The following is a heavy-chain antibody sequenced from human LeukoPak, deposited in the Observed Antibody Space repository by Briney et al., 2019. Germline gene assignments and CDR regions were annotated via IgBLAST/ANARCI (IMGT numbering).Heavy chain of an antibody. CDR2: INHSGST. CDR1: GGSFSGYY. D-gene: IGHD2-15*01. Sequence: SETLSLTCAVYGGSFSGYYWSWIRQPPGKGLEWIGEINHSGSTNYNPSLKSRVTISVDTSKNQFSLKLSSVTAADTAVYYCARFRDIVVVVAAYQRHDAFDIWGQGTMVTVSS. V-gene: IGHV4-34*01. J-gene: IGHJ3*02. CDR3: ARFRDIVVVVAAYQRHDAFDI.